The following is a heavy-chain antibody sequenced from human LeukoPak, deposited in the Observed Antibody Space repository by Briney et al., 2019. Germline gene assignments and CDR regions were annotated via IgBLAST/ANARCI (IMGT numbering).Heavy chain of an antibody. V-gene: IGHV3-66*01. CDR1: GFTVSSNY. Sequence: GGSLRLSCAASGFTVSSNYMSWVRQAPGQGLEWVSVIYSGGSTYYADSVKGRFTISRDNSKNTLYLQMNSLRAEDTAVYYCARGPLKWELLCYWGQGTLVTVSS. J-gene: IGHJ4*02. D-gene: IGHD1-26*01. CDR3: ARGPLKWELLCY. CDR2: IYSGGST.